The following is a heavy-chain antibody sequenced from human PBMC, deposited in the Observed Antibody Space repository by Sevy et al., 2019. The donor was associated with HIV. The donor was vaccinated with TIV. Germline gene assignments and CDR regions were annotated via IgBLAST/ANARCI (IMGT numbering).Heavy chain of an antibody. V-gene: IGHV3-15*01. J-gene: IGHJ4*02. D-gene: IGHD3-22*01. CDR3: ATALGYYDRAPFDY. CDR2: IKSKIDVETT. Sequence: GGSLRLSGAVSGFTFSNAWMNWVRQAPGTGLQWVGLIKSKIDVETTDYVAPVKGGFTISRDDSTNTLYLQMNSLKTEDTGVYYCATALGYYDRAPFDYWGPGTLVTVSS. CDR1: GFTFSNAW.